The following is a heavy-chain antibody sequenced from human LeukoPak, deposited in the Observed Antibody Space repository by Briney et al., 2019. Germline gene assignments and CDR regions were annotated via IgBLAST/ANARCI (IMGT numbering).Heavy chain of an antibody. CDR3: ARRYSSGWYRWGNYDY. J-gene: IGHJ4*02. Sequence: ASVKVSCKASGYTFTSYDINWVRQATGQELEWMGWMNPNSGNTGYAQKFQGRVTMTRNTSISTAYMELSSLRSEDTAVYYCARRYSSGWYRWGNYDYWGQGTLVTVSS. V-gene: IGHV1-8*01. D-gene: IGHD6-19*01. CDR1: GYTFTSYD. CDR2: MNPNSGNT.